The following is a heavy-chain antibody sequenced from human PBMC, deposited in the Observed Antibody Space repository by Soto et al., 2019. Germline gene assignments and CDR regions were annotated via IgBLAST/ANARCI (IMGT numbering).Heavy chain of an antibody. CDR2: IYYTGTT. CDR3: ATRITVFGLLIPPFDP. D-gene: IGHD3-3*01. V-gene: IGHV4-30-4*02. CDR1: GGSISSDKYY. J-gene: IGHJ5*02. Sequence: SETLSLTCSVSGGSISSDKYYWTWIRQSPGKGLDWIGHIYYTGTTHYNPSLKSRVTMSVDTSKNQFSLRLSSVTAADTAIYYCATRITVFGLLIPPFDPWGQGTQVTVSS.